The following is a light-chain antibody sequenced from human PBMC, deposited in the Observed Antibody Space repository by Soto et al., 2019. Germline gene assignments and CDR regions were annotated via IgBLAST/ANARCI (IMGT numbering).Light chain of an antibody. Sequence: QSALTKPASVSGSPGQSINISCTGTSSDVGIYNLVSWYQQHPGKAPMLMIYEGTQRPSGVSNRFSGSKSGNTASLTISGLQAEDEADYYCCSYAGSSTYVFGNGTKLTVL. V-gene: IGLV2-23*01. CDR2: EGT. CDR3: CSYAGSSTYV. J-gene: IGLJ1*01. CDR1: SSDVGIYNL.